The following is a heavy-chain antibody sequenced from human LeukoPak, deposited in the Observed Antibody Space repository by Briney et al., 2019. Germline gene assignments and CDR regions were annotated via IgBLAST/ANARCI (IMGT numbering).Heavy chain of an antibody. D-gene: IGHD4-23*01. CDR2: INPSGGST. Sequence: ASVKVSCKASGYTFTSYYMHWVRQAPGQGLEWMGIINPSGGSTSYAQKFQGRVTMTRDTSTSTVYMELSSLRSEDTAMYYCARVFSGNSDDYYYGMDVWGQGTTVTVSS. V-gene: IGHV1-46*01. CDR1: GYTFTSYY. J-gene: IGHJ6*02. CDR3: ARVFSGNSDDYYYGMDV.